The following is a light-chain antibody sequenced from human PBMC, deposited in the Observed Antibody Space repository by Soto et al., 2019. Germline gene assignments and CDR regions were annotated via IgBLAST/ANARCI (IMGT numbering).Light chain of an antibody. CDR1: QGISNN. CDR2: AAS. Sequence: DIQMTQSPSSLSASVGDRVTITCRASQGISNNLAWYQQKQGKVPKLLIYAASTLQAGVPSRFSGSASGTDFILTISSLQHDDVATYYCQKYNSVPITFGQGTRLEIK. CDR3: QKYNSVPIT. J-gene: IGKJ5*01. V-gene: IGKV1-27*01.